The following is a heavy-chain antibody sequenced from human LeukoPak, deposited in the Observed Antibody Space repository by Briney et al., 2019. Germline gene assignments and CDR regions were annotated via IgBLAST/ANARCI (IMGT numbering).Heavy chain of an antibody. J-gene: IGHJ4*02. CDR1: GGSISSYY. D-gene: IGHD3-9*01. V-gene: IGHV4-59*08. Sequence: PSETLSLTCTVSGGSISSYYWSWIRQPPGKGLEWIGYIYYSGSTNYNPSLKSRVTISVDTSKNQFSLKLSSVTAADTAVYYCARGVTGYYGDYFDYWGQGTLVTASS. CDR3: ARGVTGYYGDYFDY. CDR2: IYYSGST.